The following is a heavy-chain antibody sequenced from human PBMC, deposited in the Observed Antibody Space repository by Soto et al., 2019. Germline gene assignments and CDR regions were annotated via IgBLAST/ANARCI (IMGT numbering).Heavy chain of an antibody. Sequence: SVKVSFKASGGNFSSYAISWVRQAPGQGLEWMGGIIPIFGTANYPKKFPGRGTITADKFTSTAYLELSRLGSADTAGYFCAILAATPDDGFDIWGQGTMVTVSS. J-gene: IGHJ3*02. V-gene: IGHV1-69*06. CDR2: IIPIFGTA. CDR1: GGNFSSYA. D-gene: IGHD2-15*01. CDR3: AILAATPDDGFDI.